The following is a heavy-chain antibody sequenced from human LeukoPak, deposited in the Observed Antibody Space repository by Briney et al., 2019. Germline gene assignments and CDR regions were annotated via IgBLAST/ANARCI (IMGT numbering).Heavy chain of an antibody. V-gene: IGHV4-34*01. CDR3: ARGRGYCSGGSCPYYFDY. J-gene: IGHJ4*02. D-gene: IGHD2-15*01. CDR1: GGSFSGYY. CDR2: INHSGST. Sequence: SETLSLTCAVYGGSFSGYYWSWIRQPPGKGLEWIGEINHSGSTNYNPSLKSRVTISVDMSKNQFSLKLSSVTAADTAVYYCARGRGYCSGGSCPYYFDYWGQGTLVTVSS.